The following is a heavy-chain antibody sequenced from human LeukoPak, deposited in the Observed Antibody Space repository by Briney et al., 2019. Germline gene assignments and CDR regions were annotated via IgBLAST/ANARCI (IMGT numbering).Heavy chain of an antibody. CDR3: AAVKTYYYDSSGYYFPLNAFDI. CDR2: ISAYDGNT. V-gene: IGHV1-18*01. CDR1: GYTFRSYG. Sequence: ASVKVSCKASGYTFRSYGISWVRQAPGQGLEWMGGISAYDGNTQYAQKLQGRATLTTDTSTSTAYMELSSLRSEDTAVYYCAAVKTYYYDSSGYYFPLNAFDIWGQGTMVTVSS. D-gene: IGHD3-22*01. J-gene: IGHJ3*02.